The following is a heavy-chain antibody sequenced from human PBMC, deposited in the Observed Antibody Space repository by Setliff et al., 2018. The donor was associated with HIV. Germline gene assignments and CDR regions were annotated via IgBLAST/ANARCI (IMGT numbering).Heavy chain of an antibody. CDR1: GYTFTSYG. D-gene: IGHD6-19*01. V-gene: IGHV1-18*01. Sequence: GESLKISCKASGYTFTSYGISWVRQAPGQGLEWVGWISVYSGNTNYAQKFQGRVTMTRDTSISTAYMELSGLRSEDTAVYYCARNPEMAALNYFYYYMDVWGKGTTVTVSS. CDR3: ARNPEMAALNYFYYYMDV. J-gene: IGHJ6*03. CDR2: ISVYSGNT.